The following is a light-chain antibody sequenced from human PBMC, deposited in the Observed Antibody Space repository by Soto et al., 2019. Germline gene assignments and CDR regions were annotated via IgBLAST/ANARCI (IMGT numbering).Light chain of an antibody. V-gene: IGLV1-40*01. CDR3: QSFDSRRFYV. J-gene: IGLJ1*01. CDR2: GNT. Sequence: QSVLTQPPSVSGAPGQRVTISCTGSSSNIGTGYDVHWYQQLPGTAPKLLIYGNTNRPSGVPDRFSGTKSGTSASLAITGLHADDEADYYCQSFDSRRFYVFGTGTKLTVL. CDR1: SSNIGTGYD.